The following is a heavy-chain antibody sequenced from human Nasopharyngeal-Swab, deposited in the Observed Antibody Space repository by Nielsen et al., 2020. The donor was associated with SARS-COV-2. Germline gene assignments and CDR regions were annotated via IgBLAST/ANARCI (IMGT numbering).Heavy chain of an antibody. Sequence: SQTLSLTCVISGDSVSSNRAAWHWIRQSPSRGLEWLGRAYYRSTRYHDYAVSVQGRVTINPDTSKNLFSLQLNSVTPDDTAVYYCARGSHNSGWFWGRGTLVTVSS. D-gene: IGHD6-19*01. V-gene: IGHV6-1*01. CDR1: GDSVSSNRAA. J-gene: IGHJ4*02. CDR3: ARGSHNSGWF. CDR2: AYYRSTRYH.